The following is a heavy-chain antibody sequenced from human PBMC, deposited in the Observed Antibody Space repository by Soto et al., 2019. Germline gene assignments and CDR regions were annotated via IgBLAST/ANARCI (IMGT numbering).Heavy chain of an antibody. CDR2: ISYDGREA. D-gene: IGHD2-21*02. J-gene: IGHJ4*02. V-gene: IGHV3-30-3*01. CDR1: GFTFSAYA. Sequence: GGSLRLSCAASGFTFSAYAFHWVRQAPGKGLEWLSVISYDGREAHYADSVEGRFIISRDSSKKTAYLQMNSLRGDDTAVYFCATDPVAVTGSFIDSWGQGTLVTVSS. CDR3: ATDPVAVTGSFIDS.